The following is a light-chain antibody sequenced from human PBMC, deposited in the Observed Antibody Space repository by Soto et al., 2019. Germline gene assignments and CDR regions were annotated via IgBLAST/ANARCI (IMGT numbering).Light chain of an antibody. J-gene: IGKJ5*01. CDR3: QQRRIWPIT. CDR1: QSVSSY. CDR2: DAS. V-gene: IGKV3-11*01. Sequence: IVLTQSPATLSLSTGERATISCRASQSVSSYLAWYQHKPGQAPRLLIYDASNRATGIPARFSGSGSGTDFTLTMSSLEPGDFELYYFQQRRIWPITFGQGTRLEIK.